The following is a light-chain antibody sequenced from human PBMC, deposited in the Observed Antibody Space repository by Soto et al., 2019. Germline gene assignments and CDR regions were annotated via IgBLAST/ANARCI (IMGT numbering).Light chain of an antibody. CDR2: AAF. V-gene: IGKV1-12*01. CDR3: QQADSFPIT. J-gene: IGKJ5*01. CDR1: QSISR. Sequence: DIQMTQSPSSLSASVVYIFTITCRSSQSISRLAWYQQKPGNAPKLLIYAAFILQSGVPSRFSGYGSGTDFTLSISSLQPEDFATYYCQQADSFPITFGQGTRLEIK.